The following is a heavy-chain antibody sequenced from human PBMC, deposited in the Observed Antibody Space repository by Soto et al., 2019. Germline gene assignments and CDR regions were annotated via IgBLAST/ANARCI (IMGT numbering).Heavy chain of an antibody. CDR3: ARDKITGLFDY. CDR2: INHSGST. CDR1: GGSFSGYY. Sequence: PSETVSLTCAVCGGSFSGYYWTWIRQPPGTGLEWIGEINHSGSTNYNPSLTSRVTISVDTSKNQFSLKLTSVTAADTAVYYCARDKITGLFDYWGQGTLVTVSS. D-gene: IGHD2-8*02. V-gene: IGHV4-34*01. J-gene: IGHJ4*02.